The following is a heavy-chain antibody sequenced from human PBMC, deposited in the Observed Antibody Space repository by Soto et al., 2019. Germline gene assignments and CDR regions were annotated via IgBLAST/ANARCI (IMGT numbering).Heavy chain of an antibody. V-gene: IGHV3-11*05. J-gene: IGHJ3*02. D-gene: IGHD3-16*01. CDR1: GFTFSDYY. Sequence: QVQLVESGGGLVKPGGSLRLSCAASGFTFSDYYMSWIRQAPGKGLEWVSYISSSSSYTNYADSAKGRFTISRDNAKNSLYLQMNSLRAEDTAVYYCARDVPTWGAFDIWGQGTMVTVSS. CDR2: ISSSSSYT. CDR3: ARDVPTWGAFDI.